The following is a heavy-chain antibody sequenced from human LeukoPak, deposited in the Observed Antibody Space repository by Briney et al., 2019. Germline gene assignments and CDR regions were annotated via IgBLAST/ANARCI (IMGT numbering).Heavy chain of an antibody. J-gene: IGHJ4*02. CDR2: IKQDGSEK. V-gene: IGHV3-7*01. Sequence: GGSLRLSCAASGFTFGSYWMSWVRQAPGKGLEWVTNIKQDGSEKYYVDPVKGRFTISRDNAKNSLYLQMNSLRAEDTAVYYCARDQARMVRGVIYGYFDYWGQGTLVTVSS. D-gene: IGHD3-10*01. CDR3: ARDQARMVRGVIYGYFDY. CDR1: GFTFGSYW.